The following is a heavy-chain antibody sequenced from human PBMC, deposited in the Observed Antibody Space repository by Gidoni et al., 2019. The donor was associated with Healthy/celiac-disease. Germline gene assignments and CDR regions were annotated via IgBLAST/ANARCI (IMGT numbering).Heavy chain of an antibody. V-gene: IGHV1-46*01. CDR1: GYTFTRYY. J-gene: IGHJ4*02. CDR3: GRGRGGGIAVAGITYYFDY. Sequence: QVQLVQSGAEVKKPGASVKVSCKASGYTFTRYYMHWVRQAPGQGLEWMGISNPSGGSKSYAQKFQGRVTMTRDTSTSTVYMELSSLRSEDTAGYYGGRGRGGGIAVAGITYYFDYWGQGTLVTVSS. CDR2: SNPSGGSK. D-gene: IGHD6-19*01.